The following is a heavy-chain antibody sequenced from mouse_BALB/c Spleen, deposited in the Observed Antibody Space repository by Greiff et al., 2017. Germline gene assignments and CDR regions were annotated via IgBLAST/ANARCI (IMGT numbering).Heavy chain of an antibody. CDR2: IYPGDGDT. V-gene: IGHV1-80*01. D-gene: IGHD2-14*01. J-gene: IGHJ3*01. Sequence: QVQLKESGAELVRPGSSVKISCKASGYAFSSYWMNWVKQRPGQGLEWIGQIYPGDGDTNYNGKFKGKATLTADKSSSTAYMQLSSLTSEDSAVYFCARGDRYDWFAYWGQGTLVTVSA. CDR3: ARGDRYDWFAY. CDR1: GYAFSSYW.